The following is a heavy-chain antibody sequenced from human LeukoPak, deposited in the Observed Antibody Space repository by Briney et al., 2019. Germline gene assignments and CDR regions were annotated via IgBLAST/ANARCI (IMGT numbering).Heavy chain of an antibody. V-gene: IGHV3-23*01. D-gene: IGHD5-12*01. CDR2: ISNSGGRT. J-gene: IGHJ4*02. CDR3: AKSYNGYESKPDY. Sequence: GESLRLSCAASGFTFSNYWMHWVRQAPGKGLEWVSSISNSGGRTFYTDSVKGRFTISRDNSKITLYLQMNSLRAEDTAVYYCAKSYNGYESKPDYWGQGTLVTVSS. CDR1: GFTFSNYW.